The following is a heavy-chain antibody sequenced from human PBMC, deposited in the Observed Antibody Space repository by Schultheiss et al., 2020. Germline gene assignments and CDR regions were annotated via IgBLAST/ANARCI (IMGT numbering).Heavy chain of an antibody. D-gene: IGHD1-26*01. CDR1: GYSISSGYY. CDR2: IYYSGST. V-gene: IGHV4-31*11. Sequence: SETLSLTCAVSGYSISSGYYWGWIRQPPGKGLEWIGYIYYSGSTHYNPSLKSRVTISADTSKNQFSLKLSSVTAADTAVYYCARGAVGASHVDYWGQGTLVTVAS. J-gene: IGHJ4*02. CDR3: ARGAVGASHVDY.